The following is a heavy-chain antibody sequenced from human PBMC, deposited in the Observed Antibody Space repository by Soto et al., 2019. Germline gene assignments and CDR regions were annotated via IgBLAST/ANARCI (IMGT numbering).Heavy chain of an antibody. CDR3: ARVSRQYYYDSSGFNDAFDI. J-gene: IGHJ3*02. D-gene: IGHD3-22*01. CDR2: IYHSGST. V-gene: IGHV4-30-2*01. Sequence: SETLSLTCAVCGGSISSGGYSWSWIRQPPGKGLEWIGYIYHSGSTYYNPSLKSRVTISVDRSKNQFSLKLSSVTAADTAVYYCARVSRQYYYDSSGFNDAFDIWGQGTMVTVSS. CDR1: GGSISSGGYS.